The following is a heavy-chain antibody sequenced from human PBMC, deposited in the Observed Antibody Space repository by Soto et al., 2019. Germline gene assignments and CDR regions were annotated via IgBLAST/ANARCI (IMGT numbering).Heavy chain of an antibody. CDR3: AMDYGDRPEYFKH. CDR2: ISPLKGRT. J-gene: IGHJ1*01. V-gene: IGHV1-18*04. Sequence: QVQLVQSGPDLKRPGASTKVSCKASGYTFTSYGISWVRQAPGQGLEWMAWISPLKGRTQYSQKAQGRVTLSTDTSSTTAYMEMTTLRVDDTAVYYCAMDYGDRPEYFKHWGQGTLVTVS. CDR1: GYTFTSYG. D-gene: IGHD4-17*01.